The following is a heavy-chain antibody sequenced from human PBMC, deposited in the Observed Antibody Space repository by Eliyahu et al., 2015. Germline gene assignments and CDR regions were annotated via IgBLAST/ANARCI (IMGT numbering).Heavy chain of an antibody. CDR2: ISWNSGVI. CDR1: GFTFDDYA. CDR3: VKDRSHGIDDAFDI. J-gene: IGHJ3*02. Sequence: EVQLVESGGALVQPGRSLRLSCAASGFTFDDYAIHWVRQAPGKGLEWVSGISWNSGVIEXVDSVKGRFTISRDNAKNSLYLQMNSLRAEDTALYYCVKDRSHGIDDAFDIWGQGTMVTVSS. D-gene: IGHD1-14*01. V-gene: IGHV3-9*01.